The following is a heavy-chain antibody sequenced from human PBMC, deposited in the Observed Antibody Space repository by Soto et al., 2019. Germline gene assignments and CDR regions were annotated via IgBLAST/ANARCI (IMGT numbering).Heavy chain of an antibody. Sequence: PGGSLKISCKGSGYSFTSYWISWVRQMPGKGLEWMGRIDPSDSYTNYSPSFQGHVTISADKSISTAYLQWSSLKASDTAMYYCARQVGDYYDSSGYHDAFDIWGQGTMVTVSS. V-gene: IGHV5-10-1*01. J-gene: IGHJ3*02. CDR2: IDPSDSYT. CDR1: GYSFTSYW. CDR3: ARQVGDYYDSSGYHDAFDI. D-gene: IGHD3-22*01.